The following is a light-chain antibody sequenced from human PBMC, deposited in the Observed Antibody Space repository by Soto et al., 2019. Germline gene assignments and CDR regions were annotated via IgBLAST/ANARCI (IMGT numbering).Light chain of an antibody. V-gene: IGKV3-20*01. CDR3: QQYGSSIT. Sequence: EIVLTQSPGTLSLSPGERATLSCRASQSVSSSYLAWYQQKPGQAPRLLIYGASSRATGIPDRFSGSGSGTDFTITISRLEPEDFAVYYCQQYGSSITCGQGTRLEIK. J-gene: IGKJ5*01. CDR2: GAS. CDR1: QSVSSSY.